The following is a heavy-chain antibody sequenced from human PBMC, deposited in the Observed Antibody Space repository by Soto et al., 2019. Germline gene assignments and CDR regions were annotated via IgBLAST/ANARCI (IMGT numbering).Heavy chain of an antibody. V-gene: IGHV3-30*18. D-gene: IGHD3-9*01. CDR2: ISYDGSSK. CDR3: AKVGASYDILTGGPYGMDV. CDR1: GFTFSSYG. J-gene: IGHJ6*02. Sequence: GGSLRLSCAASGFTFSSYGMHWVRQAPGKGLEWVAVISYDGSSKYYADSVKGRFTISRDNSKNTLYLQMNSLRAEDTAVYYCAKVGASYDILTGGPYGMDVWGQGTTVTVSS.